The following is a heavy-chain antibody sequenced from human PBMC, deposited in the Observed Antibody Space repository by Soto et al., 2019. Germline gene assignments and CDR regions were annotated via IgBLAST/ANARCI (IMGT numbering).Heavy chain of an antibody. V-gene: IGHV1-18*01. J-gene: IGHJ4*02. CDR3: AKLPKLRIAVAGTGY. CDR1: GYTFTSYG. D-gene: IGHD6-19*01. Sequence: ASVKVSCKAAGYTFTSYGISWVRQAPGQGLEWMGWTSAYNGNTNYAQKIQGRVTMTTDTSTSTAYMELRSLRSDDTAVYYCAKLPKLRIAVAGTGYWGQGTLVTVSS. CDR2: TSAYNGNT.